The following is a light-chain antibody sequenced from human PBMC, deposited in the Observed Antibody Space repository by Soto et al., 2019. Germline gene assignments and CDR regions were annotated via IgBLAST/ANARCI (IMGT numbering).Light chain of an antibody. CDR3: KQSSAFPLT. J-gene: IGKJ4*01. Sequence: DIQMTQSPSSVSASVGDRVTITCRASQGINNWLAWYQQKPGKAPELLIYAVSYLQSGVPSRFSGSGSGTDFTLTISSQQPEDFATYFCKQSSAFPLTFGGGTKVDIK. CDR2: AVS. V-gene: IGKV1-12*01. CDR1: QGINNW.